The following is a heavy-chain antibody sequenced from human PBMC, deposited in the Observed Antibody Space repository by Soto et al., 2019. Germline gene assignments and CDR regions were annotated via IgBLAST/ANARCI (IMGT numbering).Heavy chain of an antibody. CDR2: IVVGSGNT. V-gene: IGHV1-58*01. CDR1: GFTFTSSA. CDR3: AVLRYSDPRGDY. D-gene: IGHD1-26*01. J-gene: IGHJ4*02. Sequence: SVKVSCRXSGFTFTSSAVQWVRQARGQRLEWIGWIVVGSGNTNYAQKFQERVTITRDMSTSTAYMELSSLRSEDTAVYYCAVLRYSDPRGDYWGQGTLVTVSS.